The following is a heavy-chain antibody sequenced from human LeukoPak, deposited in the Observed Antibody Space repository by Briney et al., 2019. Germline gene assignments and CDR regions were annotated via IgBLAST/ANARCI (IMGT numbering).Heavy chain of an antibody. D-gene: IGHD6-13*01. CDR3: ARVDVGSSSWEALDY. CDR1: GGSYSGYY. J-gene: IGHJ4*02. Sequence: PSETLSLTCAVYGGSYSGYYWSWMRQPPGKGLEWIGEIHHSGNTNYNPSLKSRVTISVDTFKNQFSLKLSSVTAADTAVYYCARVDVGSSSWEALDYWGQGTLVTVSS. CDR2: IHHSGNT. V-gene: IGHV4-34*01.